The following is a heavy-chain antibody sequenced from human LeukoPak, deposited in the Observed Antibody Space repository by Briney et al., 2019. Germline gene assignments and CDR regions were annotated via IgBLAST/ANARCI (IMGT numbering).Heavy chain of an antibody. D-gene: IGHD4-11*01. V-gene: IGHV4-34*01. CDR1: GVSFSGYY. CDR2: IDHGGSA. J-gene: IGHJ4*02. CDR3: ARTVPRRSTVAPAHLDY. Sequence: SETLSLTCAVYGVSFSGYYWSWIRQPPGKGLEWIGEIDHGGSANYNPSLKSRVIISVDTSKNQFSLKLSSVTAADTAIYYCARTVPRRSTVAPAHLDYWGQGTLVTVSS.